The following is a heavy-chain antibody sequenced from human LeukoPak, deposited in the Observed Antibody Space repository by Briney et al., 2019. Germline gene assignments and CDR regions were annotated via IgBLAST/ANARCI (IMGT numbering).Heavy chain of an antibody. D-gene: IGHD6-19*01. CDR2: IYTSGST. J-gene: IGHJ6*03. V-gene: IGHV4-4*02. Sequence: SETLSLTCAVSGGSISSSKWWSWVRQPPGKGLEWIGRIYTSGSTNYNPSLKSRVTMSVDTSKNQFSLKLSSVTAADTAVYYCARDQPSSGYSSGWLMKYYYYMDVWGKGTTVTVSS. CDR1: GGSISSSKW. CDR3: ARDQPSSGYSSGWLMKYYYYMDV.